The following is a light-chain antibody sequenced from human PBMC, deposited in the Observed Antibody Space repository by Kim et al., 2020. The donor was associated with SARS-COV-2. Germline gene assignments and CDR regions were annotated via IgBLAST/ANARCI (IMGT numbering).Light chain of an antibody. CDR3: QQSHTTPLLT. CDR2: AAS. J-gene: IGKJ4*01. CDR1: QSIGTY. V-gene: IGKV1-39*01. Sequence: DIQMTQSPPSLAASLGDRVTIACRASQSIGTYLNWYQQKPGKAPKLLIFAASTLQSGVPSRFSGSGSGTDFTLTITSLQPEDFATYYCQQSHTTPLLTFGGGTKVDIK.